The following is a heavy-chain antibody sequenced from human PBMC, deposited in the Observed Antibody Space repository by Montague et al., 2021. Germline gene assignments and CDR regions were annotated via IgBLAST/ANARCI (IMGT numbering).Heavy chain of an antibody. CDR2: LYYSGTT. J-gene: IGHJ4*02. D-gene: IGHD3-16*01. Sequence: TLSLTCTVSGGSINSGGYYWTWIRQPPGKGLELIGYLYYSGTTYYNPSLKSRVTVSVDTSKNQFSLKLSSVTAADTAVYYCARDQGGYFDYWGQGTLVTVSS. V-gene: IGHV4-31*03. CDR1: GGSINSGGYY. CDR3: ARDQGGYFDY.